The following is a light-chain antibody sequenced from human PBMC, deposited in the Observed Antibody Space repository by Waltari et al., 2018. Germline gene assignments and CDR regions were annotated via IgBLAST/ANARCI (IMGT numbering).Light chain of an antibody. CDR2: AAS. V-gene: IGKV1-12*01. CDR1: QGISSW. J-gene: IGKJ1*01. Sequence: DIQMTQFPSSVSASVGDRVTITCRASQGISSWLAWYQQKPGKAPKLLIYAASSLQSVVPSSFSCRGSGTDFTLTINSLQPEDFATYYCQQSNSFPQTFGQGTKVEIK. CDR3: QQSNSFPQT.